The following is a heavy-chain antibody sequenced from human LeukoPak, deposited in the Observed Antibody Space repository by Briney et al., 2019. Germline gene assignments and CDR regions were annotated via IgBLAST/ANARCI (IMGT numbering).Heavy chain of an antibody. Sequence: GGSLRLSCAASGFTFSSYSMNWVRQAPGKGLEWVSSISISSSYIYYADSVKGRFTISRDNAKNSLYLQMNSLRAEDTAVYYCARVTYYYDSSGYSSGGRSYYYGMDVWGQGTTVTVSS. D-gene: IGHD3-22*01. CDR3: ARVTYYYDSSGYSSGGRSYYYGMDV. J-gene: IGHJ6*02. CDR1: GFTFSSYS. CDR2: ISISSSYI. V-gene: IGHV3-21*01.